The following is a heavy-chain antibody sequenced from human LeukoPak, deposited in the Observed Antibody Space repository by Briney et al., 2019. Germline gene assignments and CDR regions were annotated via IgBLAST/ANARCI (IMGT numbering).Heavy chain of an antibody. Sequence: PSETLSLTCTVSGGSISSYYWRWVRQPPGKGLEWIGYIYYSGSTNYNPSLKSRVTISVDTSKNQFSLKLSSVTAADTAVYYCARDDPLYGMDVWGQGTTVTVSS. J-gene: IGHJ6*02. V-gene: IGHV4-59*01. CDR1: GGSISSYY. CDR2: IYYSGST. CDR3: ARDDPLYGMDV.